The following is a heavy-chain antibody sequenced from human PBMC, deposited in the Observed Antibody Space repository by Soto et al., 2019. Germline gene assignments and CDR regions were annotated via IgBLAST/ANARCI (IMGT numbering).Heavy chain of an antibody. V-gene: IGHV1-46*01. CDR2: INPSGGST. Sequence: GASVKVSCKASGYTFTSYYMHWVRQAPGQGLEWMGIINPSGGSTSYAQKFQGRVTMTRDTSTSTAYMELSSLRSEDTAVYYCARDDTNYLKDIVVVPAAKGMDVWGQGTTVTVSS. D-gene: IGHD2-2*01. J-gene: IGHJ6*02. CDR3: ARDDTNYLKDIVVVPAAKGMDV. CDR1: GYTFTSYY.